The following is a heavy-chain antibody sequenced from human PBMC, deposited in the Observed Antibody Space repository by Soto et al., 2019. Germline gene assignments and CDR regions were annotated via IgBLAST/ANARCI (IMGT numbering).Heavy chain of an antibody. CDR1: GDSVSSNSAA. CDR3: ARLRGIAVAGNYYYYYGMDV. Sequence: PSQTLSLTCAISGDSVSSNSAAWSWIRQSPSRGLEWLGRTYYRSKWYNDYAVSVKSRITINPDTSKNQFSLQLNSVTPEDTAVYYCARLRGIAVAGNYYYYYGMDVWGQGTTVTVSS. J-gene: IGHJ6*02. CDR2: TYYRSKWYN. V-gene: IGHV6-1*01. D-gene: IGHD6-19*01.